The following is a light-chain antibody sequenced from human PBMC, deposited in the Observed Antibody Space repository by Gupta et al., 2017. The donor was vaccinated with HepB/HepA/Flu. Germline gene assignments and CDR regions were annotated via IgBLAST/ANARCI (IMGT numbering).Light chain of an antibody. Sequence: SSELTQDPAVSVALGQTVRITCQGDSLRSYYASWYQQKPGQAPVLVIYGKNNRPSGIPDRFSGSSSGNTAYLNITGAQAEDEADYYCNSRDSSGNHYVFGTGTKVTFL. J-gene: IGLJ1*01. V-gene: IGLV3-19*01. CDR3: NSRDSSGNHYV. CDR2: GKN. CDR1: SLRSYY.